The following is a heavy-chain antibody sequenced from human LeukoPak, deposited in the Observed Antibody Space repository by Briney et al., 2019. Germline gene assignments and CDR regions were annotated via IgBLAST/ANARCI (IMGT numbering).Heavy chain of an antibody. J-gene: IGHJ4*02. CDR3: ARVALSSGSPQHQNFDY. Sequence: ASVKVSCKASGYTFTSYGISWVRQAPGQGLEWMGWISAYNGNTNYAQKLQGRVTMTTDTSTSTAYMELRSLRSDDTAVYYCARVALSSGSPQHQNFDYWGQGTLVTVSS. CDR1: GYTFTSYG. CDR2: ISAYNGNT. V-gene: IGHV1-18*04. D-gene: IGHD3-10*01.